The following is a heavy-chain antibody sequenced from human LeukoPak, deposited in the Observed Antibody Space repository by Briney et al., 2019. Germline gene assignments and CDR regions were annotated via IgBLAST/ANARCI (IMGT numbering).Heavy chain of an antibody. CDR1: GLTSSSYW. J-gene: IGHJ4*02. V-gene: IGHV3-7*04. CDR2: IKQDGSEK. Sequence: GGSLRLSCAASGLTSSSYWMSWVRQAPGKGLEWVANIKQDGSEKYYVDSVKGRFTISRDNAKNSLYLQMNSLRAEDTAVYYCARDRTGSGWYKDYWGQGTLVTVSS. CDR3: ARDRTGSGWYKDY. D-gene: IGHD6-19*01.